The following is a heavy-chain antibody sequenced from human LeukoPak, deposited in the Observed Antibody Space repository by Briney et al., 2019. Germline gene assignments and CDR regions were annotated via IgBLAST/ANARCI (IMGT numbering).Heavy chain of an antibody. CDR1: GGSISSSY. V-gene: IGHV4-4*07. CDR2: IYSSGST. Sequence: SETLSLTCSVSGGSISSSYWSWIRQSAGKGLEWIGRIYSSGSTNYNPSLKSRVTISVDTSKNQFSLKLSSVTAADTAVYYCARANDSGYYYYYMDVWGKGTTVTISS. J-gene: IGHJ6*03. CDR3: ARANDSGYYYYYMDV. D-gene: IGHD3-10*01.